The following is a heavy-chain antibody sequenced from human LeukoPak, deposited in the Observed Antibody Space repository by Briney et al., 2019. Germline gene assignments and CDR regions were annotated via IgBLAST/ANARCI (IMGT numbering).Heavy chain of an antibody. Sequence: SETLSLTCSVSDDSISSYYWSWIRQPPGKGLEWIGYIYYSGSTNYNPSLKSRVTISVDTSKNQFSLKLSSVTAADAAVYYCAGTPNWFDPWGQGTLVTVSS. D-gene: IGHD2-15*01. J-gene: IGHJ5*02. CDR2: IYYSGST. V-gene: IGHV4-59*01. CDR1: DDSISSYY. CDR3: AGTPNWFDP.